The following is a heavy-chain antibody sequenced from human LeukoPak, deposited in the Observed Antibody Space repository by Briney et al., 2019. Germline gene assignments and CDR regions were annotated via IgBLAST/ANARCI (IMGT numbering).Heavy chain of an antibody. Sequence: PGGSLRLSCATSGFTFSNAWMNWVRQAPGKGLEWVGRIRSNSDGGTIDYAAPVKGRFTLSRDDSKTTLYLQMNSLQTEDTAVYYCATDFYDSTWGQGTLVAVSS. CDR1: GFTFSNAW. V-gene: IGHV3-15*07. J-gene: IGHJ5*02. CDR3: ATDFYDST. D-gene: IGHD3-22*01. CDR2: IRSNSDGGTI.